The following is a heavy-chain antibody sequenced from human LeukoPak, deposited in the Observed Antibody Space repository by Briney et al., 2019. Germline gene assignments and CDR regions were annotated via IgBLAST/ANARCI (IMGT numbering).Heavy chain of an antibody. V-gene: IGHV4-59*08. J-gene: IGHJ6*02. CDR3: ARSYYYGSGSYGMDV. Sequence: SETLSLTCTVSGGSISSYYWSWIRQPPGKGLEWIGYIYYSGSTNYNPSLKSRVTITVDTSKNQFSLKLSSVAAADTAVYYCARSYYYGSGSYGMDVWGQGTTVTVSS. CDR2: IYYSGST. D-gene: IGHD3-10*01. CDR1: GGSISSYY.